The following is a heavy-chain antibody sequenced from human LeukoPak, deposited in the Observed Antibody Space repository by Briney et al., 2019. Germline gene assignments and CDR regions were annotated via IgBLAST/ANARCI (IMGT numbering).Heavy chain of an antibody. D-gene: IGHD3-16*01. CDR2: ISGSGDNT. J-gene: IGHJ4*02. CDR3: AKWPEGAMDYFDY. Sequence: GGSLRLSCAASGFTFSSYAMSWVRQAPGKGLEWVSGISGSGDNTYYADSVKGRFTISRDNSKNTLYLEMSSLRVEDTAIYYCAKWPEGAMDYFDYWGQGTLVTVSS. V-gene: IGHV3-23*01. CDR1: GFTFSSYA.